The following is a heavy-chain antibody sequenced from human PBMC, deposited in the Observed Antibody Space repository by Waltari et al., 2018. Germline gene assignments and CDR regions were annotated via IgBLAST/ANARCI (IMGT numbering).Heavy chain of an antibody. V-gene: IGHV5-51*03. CDR3: ARLERWLQSSYYFDY. D-gene: IGHD5-12*01. CDR1: GYSFTSYW. CDR2: IYPGDSDT. J-gene: IGHJ4*02. Sequence: EVQLVQSGAEVNKPGESLKISCKGSGYSFTSYWIGWVRQMPGKGLGWMGIIYPGDSDTRYSPSFQGQVTISADKSISTAYLQWSSVKASDTTMEYWARLERWLQSSYYFDYWGQRTLVTVSS.